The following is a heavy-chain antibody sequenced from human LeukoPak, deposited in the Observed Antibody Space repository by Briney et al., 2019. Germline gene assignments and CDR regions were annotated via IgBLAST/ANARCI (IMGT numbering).Heavy chain of an antibody. CDR2: IYYSGST. V-gene: IGHV4-59*08. D-gene: IGHD6-19*01. CDR1: GGSISSYY. CDR3: ARLKGYSSGWYPSYYFDY. J-gene: IGHJ4*02. Sequence: SETLSLTCTVSGGSISSYYWSWIRQPPGKGLEWIGYIYYSGSTNYNPSLKSRVTISVDTSKNQFSLKLSSVTAAVTAVYYCARLKGYSSGWYPSYYFDYWGQGTLVTVSS.